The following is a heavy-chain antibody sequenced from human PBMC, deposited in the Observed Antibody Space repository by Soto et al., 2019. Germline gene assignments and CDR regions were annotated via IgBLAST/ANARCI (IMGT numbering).Heavy chain of an antibody. D-gene: IGHD1-26*01. J-gene: IGHJ4*01. V-gene: IGHV3-72*01. Sequence: EVQLVESGGGLVQPGGSQRLSCAASGFTFSDHYMDWVRQAPGKGLEWVGRIRNKANSYTTDYAASVKGRFTISRDDSKDTLYLQMNSLKTEDTAIDYGARDSVKGAYFDYWGHGPLATVSS. CDR2: IRNKANSYTT. CDR1: GFTFSDHY. CDR3: ARDSVKGAYFDY.